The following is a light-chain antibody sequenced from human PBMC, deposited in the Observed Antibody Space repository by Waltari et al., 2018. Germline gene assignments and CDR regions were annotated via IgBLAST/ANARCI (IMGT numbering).Light chain of an antibody. Sequence: EIVLTQSPATLSVSPGGRATLSCRASQSVTTNLAWYQQRPGQAPSLLIYDASTRATGVPARFSGSGSGTEFTLTISSLDPEDFAVYYCQQRYNWPLTFGQGTRLEIK. V-gene: IGKV3-15*01. CDR2: DAS. J-gene: IGKJ5*01. CDR3: QQRYNWPLT. CDR1: QSVTTN.